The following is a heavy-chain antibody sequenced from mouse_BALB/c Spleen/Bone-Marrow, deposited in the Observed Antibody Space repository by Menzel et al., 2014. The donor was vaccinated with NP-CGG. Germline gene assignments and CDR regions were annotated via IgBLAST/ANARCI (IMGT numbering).Heavy chain of an antibody. D-gene: IGHD2-14*01. CDR2: IDPANGNT. V-gene: IGHV14-3*02. Sequence: EVKLVESGAELVKPGASVKLSCTASGFNINDTYMHWVKQRPEQGLEWIGRIDPANGNTKYDPKFQGKATITADTSSNTAYLQLSSLTSEDTAVYYCATYYRYDRRFAYWGQGTLVTVSA. J-gene: IGHJ3*01. CDR1: GFNINDTY. CDR3: ATYYRYDRRFAY.